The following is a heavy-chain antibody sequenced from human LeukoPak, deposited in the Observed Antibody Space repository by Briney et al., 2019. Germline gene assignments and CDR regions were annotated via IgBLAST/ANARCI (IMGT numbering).Heavy chain of an antibody. CDR2: INHSGNI. CDR3: ARGPLTVTRGFDP. Sequence: SETLSLTCAVYGGSFSGYSWSWIRQPPGKGLEWIGEINHSGNINYDPSLKSRVTLSVDTSKNQFSLKLSSVTAADTAIYYCARGPLTVTRGFDPWGQGTLVTVSS. V-gene: IGHV4-34*01. CDR1: GGSFSGYS. D-gene: IGHD4-17*01. J-gene: IGHJ5*02.